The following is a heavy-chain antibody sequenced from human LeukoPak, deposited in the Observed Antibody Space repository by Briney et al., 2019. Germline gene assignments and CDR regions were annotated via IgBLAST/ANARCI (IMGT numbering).Heavy chain of an antibody. Sequence: KASETLSLTCTVSGGSISSYYWSWIRQPPGKGLEWIGYIYYSGSTNYNPSLKSRVTISVDTSKNQFSLKLSSVTAADTAVYYCATQAGDSWFDPWGQGTLVTVSS. CDR2: IYYSGST. V-gene: IGHV4-59*01. CDR1: GGSISSYY. D-gene: IGHD6-13*01. CDR3: ATQAGDSWFDP. J-gene: IGHJ5*02.